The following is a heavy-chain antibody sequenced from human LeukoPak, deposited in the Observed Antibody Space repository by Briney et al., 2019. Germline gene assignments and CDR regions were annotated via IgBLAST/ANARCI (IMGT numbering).Heavy chain of an antibody. Sequence: SLRXSCXAXGFTFXSYSMNWVRQAPGKGLEWVSSISSSSSYIYYADSVKGRFTISRDNAKNSLYLQMNSLRAEDTAVYYCARLNGYCSSTSCYSSIDYWGQGTLVTVSS. D-gene: IGHD2-2*01. CDR1: GFTFXSYS. J-gene: IGHJ4*02. CDR3: ARLNGYCSSTSCYSSIDY. V-gene: IGHV3-21*01. CDR2: ISSSSSYI.